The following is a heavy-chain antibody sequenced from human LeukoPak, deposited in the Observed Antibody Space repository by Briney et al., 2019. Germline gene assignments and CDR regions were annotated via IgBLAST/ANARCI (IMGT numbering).Heavy chain of an antibody. Sequence: NPGGSLRLSCAASGFTLSDYYMSWIRQAPGKGLEWISYISSSGSIIYYADSAKGRFTISRDNAENALYLQMNSLRAEDTAIYYCARAPSGWSYDYWGQGTLVTVSS. D-gene: IGHD6-19*01. CDR1: GFTLSDYY. CDR2: ISSSGSII. V-gene: IGHV3-11*01. CDR3: ARAPSGWSYDY. J-gene: IGHJ4*02.